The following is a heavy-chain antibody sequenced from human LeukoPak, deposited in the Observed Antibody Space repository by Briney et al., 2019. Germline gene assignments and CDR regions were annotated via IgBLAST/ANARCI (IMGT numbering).Heavy chain of an antibody. Sequence: SETLSLTCAVYGGSFSGYYWSWIRQPPGKGLEWIGEINHSGSTNYNPPLKSRVTISVDTSKNQFSLKLSSVTAADTAVYYCARTGYSSGWYYFDYWGQGTLVTVSS. CDR1: GGSFSGYY. CDR2: INHSGST. J-gene: IGHJ4*02. D-gene: IGHD6-19*01. V-gene: IGHV4-34*01. CDR3: ARTGYSSGWYYFDY.